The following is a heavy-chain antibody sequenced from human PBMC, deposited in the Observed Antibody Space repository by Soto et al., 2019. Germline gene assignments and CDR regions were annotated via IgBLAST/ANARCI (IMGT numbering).Heavy chain of an antibody. D-gene: IGHD6-13*01. J-gene: IGHJ4*02. V-gene: IGHV1-69*08. CDR3: ARDPVGSSSWSFDY. Sequence: QVQLVQSGAEVKKPGSSVKVSCKASGGTFSSYTISWVRQAPGQGLEWMGRIIPILGIANYAQKFQGRVTYHADKSTSTAYMELSSLRSEDTAVYYCARDPVGSSSWSFDYWGQGTLVTVSS. CDR2: IIPILGIA. CDR1: GGTFSSYT.